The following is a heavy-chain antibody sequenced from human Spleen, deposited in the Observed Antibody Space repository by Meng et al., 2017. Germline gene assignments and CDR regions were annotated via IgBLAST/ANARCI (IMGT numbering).Heavy chain of an antibody. V-gene: IGHV1-18*01. D-gene: IGHD3-10*01. CDR1: GYTFTSYG. CDR2: ISAYNGNT. Sequence: ASVKVSCKASGYTFTSYGISWVRQAPGQGLEWMGWISAYNGNTNYAQKLQGRVTTTTDTSTSTAYMELRSLRSDDTAVYYCAREEGVLLWFGDPPASFDYWGQGTLVTVSS. J-gene: IGHJ4*02. CDR3: AREEGVLLWFGDPPASFDY.